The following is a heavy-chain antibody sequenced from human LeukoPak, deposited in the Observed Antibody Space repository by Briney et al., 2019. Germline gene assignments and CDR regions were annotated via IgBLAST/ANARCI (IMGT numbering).Heavy chain of an antibody. J-gene: IGHJ5*02. Sequence: SETLSLTCTVSGGSLSTYYWSWIRQPPGRGLDWMGYIYYTGSTNYNPSLKSRVTISVDTSKNQFSLNLNSVTAPDTAVYYCARASGGYYNNWFDPWGQGTLVTVSS. CDR2: IYYTGST. CDR1: GGSLSTYY. CDR3: ARASGGYYNNWFDP. D-gene: IGHD3-22*01. V-gene: IGHV4-59*01.